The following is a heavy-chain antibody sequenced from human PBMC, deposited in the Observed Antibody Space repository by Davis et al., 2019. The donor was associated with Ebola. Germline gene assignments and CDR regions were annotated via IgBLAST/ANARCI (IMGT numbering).Heavy chain of an antibody. J-gene: IGHJ4*02. CDR2: IWYDGSNK. D-gene: IGHD2-21*02. CDR3: ARVDPSGDSDY. Sequence: GESLKISCAASRFTFSSYGMHWVRQAPGKGLEWVAVIWYDGSNKYYADSVKGRFTISRDNSKNTLYLQMNSLRAEDTAVYYCARVDPSGDSDYWGQGTLVTVSP. CDR1: RFTFSSYG. V-gene: IGHV3-33*01.